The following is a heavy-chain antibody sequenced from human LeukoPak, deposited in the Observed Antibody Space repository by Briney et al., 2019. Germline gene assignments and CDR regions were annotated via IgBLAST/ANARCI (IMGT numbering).Heavy chain of an antibody. CDR3: ARVRELTYYYYMDV. J-gene: IGHJ6*03. V-gene: IGHV3-20*04. D-gene: IGHD1-26*01. Sequence: GGSLRLSCAASGFTLDDYGMSWVRQAPGKGLEWVSGINWNGGSTGYADSVKGRFTISRDNAKNSLYLQMNSLRAEDTALYYCARVRELTYYYYMDVWGKGTTVTVSS. CDR2: INWNGGST. CDR1: GFTLDDYG.